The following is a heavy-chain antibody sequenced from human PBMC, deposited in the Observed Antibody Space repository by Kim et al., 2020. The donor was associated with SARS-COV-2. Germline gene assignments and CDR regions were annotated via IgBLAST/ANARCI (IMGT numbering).Heavy chain of an antibody. D-gene: IGHD3-10*01. CDR2: INTNTGNP. Sequence: ASVKVSCKASGYTFTSYAMNWVRQAPGQGLEWMGWINTNTGNPTYAQGFTGRFVFSLDTSVSTAYLQISSLKAEDTAVYYCARDDVSTMVRGYNWFDPWGQGTLVTVSS. J-gene: IGHJ5*02. CDR1: GYTFTSYA. CDR3: ARDDVSTMVRGYNWFDP. V-gene: IGHV7-4-1*02.